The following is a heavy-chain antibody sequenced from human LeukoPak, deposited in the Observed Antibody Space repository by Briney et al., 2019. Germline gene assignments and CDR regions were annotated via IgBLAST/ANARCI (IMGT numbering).Heavy chain of an antibody. CDR1: GGSFSGYY. J-gene: IGHJ6*04. Sequence: KTSETLSLTCAVYGGSFSGYYWSRIRQPPGKGLEWIGEINHSGSTNYNPSLKSRVTISVDTSKNQFSLKLSSVTAADTAVYYCASESSPSPYYYYGMDVWGKGTTVTVSS. CDR2: INHSGST. D-gene: IGHD3-10*01. CDR3: ASESSPSPYYYYGMDV. V-gene: IGHV4-34*01.